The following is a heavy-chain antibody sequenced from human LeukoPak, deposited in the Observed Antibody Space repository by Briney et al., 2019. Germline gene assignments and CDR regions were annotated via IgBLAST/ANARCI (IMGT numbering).Heavy chain of an antibody. CDR1: GFTFSSYW. CDR2: INGDGSST. CDR3: ARDRTASGDY. D-gene: IGHD6-13*01. Sequence: PGGALRLSCAASGFTFSSYWMHWVRQAPGKGLVWLSLINGDGSSTGYADSVKGRFTISRDNAKNTLYLQMNSLRAEDTAAYYCARDRTASGDYWGQGTLVTVSS. J-gene: IGHJ4*02. V-gene: IGHV3-74*01.